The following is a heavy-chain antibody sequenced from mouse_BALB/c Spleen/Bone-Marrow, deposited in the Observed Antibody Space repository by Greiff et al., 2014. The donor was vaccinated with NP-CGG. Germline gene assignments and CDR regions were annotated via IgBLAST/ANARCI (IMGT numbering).Heavy chain of an antibody. V-gene: IGHV5-17*02. CDR3: ARSGSSSGYFDY. CDR1: GFTFSSFG. D-gene: IGHD1-1*01. J-gene: IGHJ2*01. Sequence: EVKVVESGGGLVQPGGSRKLSCAACGFTFSSFGMHWVRQAPEKGLKWVAYISSGSSTVYYADKVMGRFTISRDNPKNTLFLQMTSLRSEDTAMYYCARSGSSSGYFDYWGQGTTLTVSS. CDR2: ISSGSSTV.